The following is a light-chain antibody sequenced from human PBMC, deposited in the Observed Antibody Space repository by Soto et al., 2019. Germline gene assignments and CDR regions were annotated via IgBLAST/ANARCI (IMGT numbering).Light chain of an antibody. J-gene: IGKJ3*01. CDR1: QGISSW. CDR3: QQYDNLPLT. CDR2: DAS. Sequence: IQMTQSPSSVSASVGDRVTITCRASQGISSWLAWYQQKPGKAPKLLIYDASNLETGVPSRFSGSGSGTHFTLTISSLQPEDTATYYCQQYDNLPLTFGPGTKVDI. V-gene: IGKV1-33*01.